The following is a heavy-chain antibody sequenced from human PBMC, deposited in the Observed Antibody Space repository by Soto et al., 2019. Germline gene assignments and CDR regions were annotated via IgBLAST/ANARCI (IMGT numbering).Heavy chain of an antibody. D-gene: IGHD3-16*01. V-gene: IGHV1-18*01. CDR2: INTYNGNT. Sequence: ASVKVSCKASGYTFTRYGIGWARQAPGQGLEWMGWINTYNGNTNYAQNVQGRVTLTTDTSTSTAYMELRSLRSNDTAIYYCAMVDVYVTPSPQDVWGQGTRVTVSS. CDR1: GYTFTRYG. CDR3: AMVDVYVTPSPQDV. J-gene: IGHJ6*02.